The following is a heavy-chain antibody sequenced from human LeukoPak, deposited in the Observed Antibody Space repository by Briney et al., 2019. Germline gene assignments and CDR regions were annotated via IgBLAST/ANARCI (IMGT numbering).Heavy chain of an antibody. CDR3: ARMGNDGYLEY. J-gene: IGHJ4*02. D-gene: IGHD1-1*01. CDR2: IDWNDDN. Sequence: SGPTLVNPTQTLTLTCTLSGFSLRTREMRVSWIRQPPGKALEWLARIDWNDDNFYSTSLKTRLTISKDPSKHQVVLTMPHMDPVDTATYYCARMGNDGYLEYWGQGTLVTVPS. CDR1: GFSLRTREMR. V-gene: IGHV2-70*04.